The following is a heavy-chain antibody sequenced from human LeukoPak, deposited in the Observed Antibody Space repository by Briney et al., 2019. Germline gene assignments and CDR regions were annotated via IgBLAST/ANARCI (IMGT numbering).Heavy chain of an antibody. CDR1: GYTFTSYY. Sequence: ASAKVSCKASGYTFTSYYMHWVRQAPGQGLEWMGWINPNSGGTNYAQKFQGRVTMTRDTSISTAYMELSRLRSDDTAVYYCSRELGAPTIFGVVISRMDLWGKGTMVTVSS. J-gene: IGHJ6*04. V-gene: IGHV1-2*02. D-gene: IGHD3-3*01. CDR3: SRELGAPTIFGVVISRMDL. CDR2: INPNSGGT.